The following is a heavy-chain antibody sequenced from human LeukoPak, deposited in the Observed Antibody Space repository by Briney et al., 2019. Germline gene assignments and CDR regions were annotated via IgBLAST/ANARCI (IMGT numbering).Heavy chain of an antibody. CDR3: ARRPSYYDFWSGYLRDYYYYMDV. J-gene: IGHJ6*03. V-gene: IGHV4-38-2*01. Sequence: PSETLSLTCAVSGYSISSGYYRGWIRQPPGKGLEWIGSIYHSGSTYYNPSLKSRVTISVDTSKNQFSLKLSSVTAADTAVYYCARRPSYYDFWSGYLRDYYYYMDVWGKGTTVTVSS. CDR1: GYSISSGYY. CDR2: IYHSGST. D-gene: IGHD3-3*01.